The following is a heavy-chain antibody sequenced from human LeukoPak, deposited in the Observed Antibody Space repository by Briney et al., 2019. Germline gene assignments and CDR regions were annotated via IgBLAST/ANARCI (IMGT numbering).Heavy chain of an antibody. J-gene: IGHJ4*02. CDR1: GYTFTSYY. CDR2: INPSGGST. D-gene: IGHD5-18*01. CDR3: ARDRRTAMVTEFDY. V-gene: IGHV1-46*01. Sequence: ASVKVSCKASGYTFTSYYMHWVRQAPGQGLEWMGIINPSGGSTSYAQKFQGRVTLTRDTSTSTVYMELSSLKSEDTAMYYCARDRRTAMVTEFDYWGQGTLVTVSS.